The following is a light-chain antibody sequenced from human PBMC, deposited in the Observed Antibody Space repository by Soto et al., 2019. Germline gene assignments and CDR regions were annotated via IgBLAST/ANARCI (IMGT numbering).Light chain of an antibody. CDR3: QQYNNWPPLT. CDR1: QSISTN. V-gene: IGKV3-15*01. CDR2: DAS. Sequence: EIVMTQSPATVSVSPGERATLSCRASQSISTNVAWYQQKPGQALRLLIYDASTRATGISTRFSGSGSGTEFTLTISSLQSEDFPIYYCQQYNNWPPLTFGGGTKVEI. J-gene: IGKJ4*01.